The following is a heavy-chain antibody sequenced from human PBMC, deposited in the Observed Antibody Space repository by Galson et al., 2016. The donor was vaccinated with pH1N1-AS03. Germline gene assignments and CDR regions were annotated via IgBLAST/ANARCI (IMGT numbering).Heavy chain of an antibody. CDR1: GGSITSYH. CDR3: ARMTYNYFLDS. D-gene: IGHD5-24*01. CDR2: VYSPGRS. V-gene: IGHV4-59*01. Sequence: TLSLTCTVSGGSITSYHWSWIRQPPGKGLEWIGHVYSPGRSKYNPSLKSRVTLSLDTTTNQFSLKMTSVTPADTAIYYCARMTYNYFLDSWGQGRPVTVSS. J-gene: IGHJ4*02.